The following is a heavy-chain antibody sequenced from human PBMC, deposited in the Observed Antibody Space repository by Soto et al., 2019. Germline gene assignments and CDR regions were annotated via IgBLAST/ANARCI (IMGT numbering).Heavy chain of an antibody. CDR2: MNPNSGNT. J-gene: IGHJ4*02. CDR3: ARGGYYYDSSAYYRPFDY. CDR1: GYTFTSYD. D-gene: IGHD3-22*01. Sequence: QVQLVQSGAEVKKPGASVKVSCKASGYTFTSYDINWVRQATGQGLGWMGWMNPNSGNTGYAQKFQGRVTMTRDTSISTAYMELSSLRSEDTAVYYCARGGYYYDSSAYYRPFDYWGQGTLVTVSS. V-gene: IGHV1-8*01.